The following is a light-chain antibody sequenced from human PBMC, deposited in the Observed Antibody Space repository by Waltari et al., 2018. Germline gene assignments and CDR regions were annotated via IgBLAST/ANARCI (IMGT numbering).Light chain of an antibody. Sequence: DIVMNQSPDSLSVSLGERATINCRSSQSILYSSNHKNYLAWYQQKPGQPPKLLIYCASARESGVPDRFSGSGSGTDFTLTISSLQAEDVAIYYCQQYYGTPRTFGQGTKVEIK. V-gene: IGKV4-1*01. CDR1: QSILYSSNHKNY. CDR2: CAS. CDR3: QQYYGTPRT. J-gene: IGKJ1*01.